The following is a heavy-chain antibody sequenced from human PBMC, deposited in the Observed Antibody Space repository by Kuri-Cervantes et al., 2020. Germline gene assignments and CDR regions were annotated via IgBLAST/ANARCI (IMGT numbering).Heavy chain of an antibody. J-gene: IGHJ4*02. V-gene: IGHV3-48*01. Sequence: GESLKISCAASGFTFSAHYMDWVRQAPGKGLEWVSYISSSSSTIYYADSVKGRFTISRDNAKNSLYLQMNSLRAEDTAVYYCARGLAYCGGDCYSLSPFDYWGQGTLVTVSS. CDR1: GFTFSAHY. CDR2: ISSSSSTI. D-gene: IGHD2-21*02. CDR3: ARGLAYCGGDCYSLSPFDY.